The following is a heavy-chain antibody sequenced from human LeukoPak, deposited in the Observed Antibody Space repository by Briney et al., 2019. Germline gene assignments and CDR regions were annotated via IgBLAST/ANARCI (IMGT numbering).Heavy chain of an antibody. Sequence: GASVKVSCKASGYTSNSYGISWVRQAPGQGLEWMGWISVYNGNTVHAQKFQGRVTMTTDTSTSTVYMELRSLRSDDTAVYHCARHSWFGELLPLDYWGQGTLVTVSS. J-gene: IGHJ4*02. V-gene: IGHV1-18*01. D-gene: IGHD3-10*01. CDR3: ARHSWFGELLPLDY. CDR2: ISVYNGNT. CDR1: GYTSNSYG.